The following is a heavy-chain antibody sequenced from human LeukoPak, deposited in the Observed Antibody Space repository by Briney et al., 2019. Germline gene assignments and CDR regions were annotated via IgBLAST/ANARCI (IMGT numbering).Heavy chain of an antibody. CDR2: INPNSGGT. D-gene: IGHD3-3*01. Sequence: ASVKVSCKASGYTFTGYYMHWVRQAPGQGLEWMGWINPNSGGTNYAQKFQGRVTMTRDTSISTAYMELSRLRSDDTAVYYCARDALITIFGVVKGWFDPWGQGTLVTVSS. CDR1: GYTFTGYY. CDR3: ARDALITIFGVVKGWFDP. J-gene: IGHJ5*02. V-gene: IGHV1-2*02.